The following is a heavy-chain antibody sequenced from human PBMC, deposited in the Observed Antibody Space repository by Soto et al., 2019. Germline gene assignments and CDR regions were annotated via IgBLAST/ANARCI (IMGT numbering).Heavy chain of an antibody. V-gene: IGHV3-30*18. CDR1: GFTFSSYG. J-gene: IGHJ6*02. CDR3: AKDVYQWDYYLPRCYYYNGMDV. Sequence: SLRLSCAASGFTFSSYGMPRACTAPGKGLERVGVISYDGSNKYYADSVKGRFTISRDNSKNTLYLQMNSLRAEDTAVYYCAKDVYQWDYYLPRCYYYNGMDVWGQGTTVTVSS. D-gene: IGHD3-22*01. CDR2: ISYDGSNK.